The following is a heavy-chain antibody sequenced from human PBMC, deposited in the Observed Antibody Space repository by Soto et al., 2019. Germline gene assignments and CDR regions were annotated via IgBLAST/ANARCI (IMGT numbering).Heavy chain of an antibody. CDR2: IKQDGSEK. J-gene: IGHJ6*02. Sequence: GGSLRLSCAASGFTFSIHWMSWVRQAPGNGLEWVANIKQDGSEKNYVDSVKGRFTISRDNAKNSLYLQMNSLRAEDTAVYFCARDSDYGEDYNHGMDVWGQGTKVTVSS. CDR3: ARDSDYGEDYNHGMDV. V-gene: IGHV3-7*01. CDR1: GFTFSIHW. D-gene: IGHD4-17*01.